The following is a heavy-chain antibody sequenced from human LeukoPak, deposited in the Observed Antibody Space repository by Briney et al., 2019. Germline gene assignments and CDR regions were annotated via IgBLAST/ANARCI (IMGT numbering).Heavy chain of an antibody. CDR2: IYSSGNT. Sequence: SETLSLTCTVSGVSISSYYWSWIRQPAGKGLEWIGRIYSSGNTNYNPSLKSRVTMSVDTSKNQFSLKLSSVTAADTAVYYCARGVGTIFGVVINYYYYYYMDVWGKGTTVTVSS. CDR3: ARGVGTIFGVVINYYYYYYMDV. V-gene: IGHV4-4*07. D-gene: IGHD3-3*01. J-gene: IGHJ6*03. CDR1: GVSISSYY.